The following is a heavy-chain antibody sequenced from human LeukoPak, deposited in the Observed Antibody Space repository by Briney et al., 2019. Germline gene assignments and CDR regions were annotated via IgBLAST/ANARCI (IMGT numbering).Heavy chain of an antibody. D-gene: IGHD3-16*01. Sequence: GGSLTLSCAASGFTFDDYTMHWVRHAPGRGVEGVSLMSWGCGSTYCTDSVKGRFTISRDNSKNSLHLQMNSLRTEDTALYYCAKDLGPRGNDAFDIWGQGTMVTVSS. CDR3: AKDLGPRGNDAFDI. CDR1: GFTFDDYT. V-gene: IGHV3-43*01. CDR2: MSWGCGST. J-gene: IGHJ3*02.